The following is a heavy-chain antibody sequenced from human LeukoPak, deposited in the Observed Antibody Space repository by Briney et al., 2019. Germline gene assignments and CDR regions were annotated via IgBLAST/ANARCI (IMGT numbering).Heavy chain of an antibody. D-gene: IGHD4-17*01. Sequence: GGSLRLSCAASGFTFSSYSMNWVRQAPGKGLEWVSSISSSSSYIYYAGSVKGRFTISRDNAKNSLYLQMNSLRAEDTAVYYCASQYGDSTYYFDYWGQGTLVTVSS. CDR1: GFTFSSYS. V-gene: IGHV3-21*01. J-gene: IGHJ4*02. CDR3: ASQYGDSTYYFDY. CDR2: ISSSSSYI.